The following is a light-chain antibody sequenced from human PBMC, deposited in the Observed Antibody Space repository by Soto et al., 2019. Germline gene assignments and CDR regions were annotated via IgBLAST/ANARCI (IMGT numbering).Light chain of an antibody. CDR1: RSNIGSNT. Sequence: SVVTQPPSTSGTPGQRVTISCSGSRSNIGSNTVTWYQQLPGTVPKLLIYSNNQRPSGVPDRFSGSKSGTSASLAISGLQSEDEADYYCAAWDDSLNGSYVFGTGTKVTVL. CDR3: AAWDDSLNGSYV. J-gene: IGLJ1*01. V-gene: IGLV1-44*01. CDR2: SNN.